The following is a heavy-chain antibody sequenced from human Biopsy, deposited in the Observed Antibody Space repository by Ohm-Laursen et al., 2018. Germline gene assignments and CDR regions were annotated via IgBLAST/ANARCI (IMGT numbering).Heavy chain of an antibody. CDR1: GFIFSDYK. V-gene: IGHV3-21*01. Sequence: SLRLSCAASGFIFSDYKMNWVRQPPGKGLEWVSSISTSGSSTNCADSVKGRFTMSRDNAEKSLYLQMNSLGVEDTAVYYCARHGDNDYSNFDSWGQGALVTVSS. D-gene: IGHD4-11*01. CDR3: ARHGDNDYSNFDS. CDR2: ISTSGSST. J-gene: IGHJ4*02.